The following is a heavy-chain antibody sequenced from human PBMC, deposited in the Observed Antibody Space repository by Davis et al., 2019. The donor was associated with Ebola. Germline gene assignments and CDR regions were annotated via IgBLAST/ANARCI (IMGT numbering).Heavy chain of an antibody. D-gene: IGHD2-2*01. CDR1: GFTFSSYA. V-gene: IGHV3-23*01. CDR2: ISGSGGST. Sequence: GESLKISCAASGFTFSSYAMSWVRQAPGKGLEWVSAISGSGGSTYYADSVKGRFTISRDNSKNTLYLQMNSLRAEDTAVYYCAKDDGDIVVVPAAPVANYWGQGTLVTVSS. J-gene: IGHJ4*02. CDR3: AKDDGDIVVVPAAPVANY.